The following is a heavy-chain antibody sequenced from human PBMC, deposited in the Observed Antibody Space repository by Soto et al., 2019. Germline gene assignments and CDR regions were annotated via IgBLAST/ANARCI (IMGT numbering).Heavy chain of an antibody. V-gene: IGHV1-18*01. CDR1: GYTFTSYG. Sequence: ASVKVSCKASGYTFTSYGISWVRQAPGQGLEWMGWISAYNGNTNYAQKLQGRVTMTTDTSTSTAYMELRSLRSDDTAVYYCARDWRLYYGSGSYPPFDYWGQGTLVTVPS. CDR2: ISAYNGNT. D-gene: IGHD3-10*01. J-gene: IGHJ4*02. CDR3: ARDWRLYYGSGSYPPFDY.